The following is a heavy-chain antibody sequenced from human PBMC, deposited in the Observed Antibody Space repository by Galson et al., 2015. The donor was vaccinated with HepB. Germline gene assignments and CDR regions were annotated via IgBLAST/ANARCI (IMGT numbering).Heavy chain of an antibody. Sequence: SETLSLTCAVYGGSFSDYYWTWIRQSPGKGLEWIGEINHSGSTNYNPSLKSRVTISVDTSKNQFSLKLSSVTAADTAVYYCARRLGSCSGGSCRGGWFDPWGQGTLVTVSS. CDR3: ARRLGSCSGGSCRGGWFDP. V-gene: IGHV4-34*01. CDR1: GGSFSDYY. D-gene: IGHD2-15*01. J-gene: IGHJ5*02. CDR2: INHSGST.